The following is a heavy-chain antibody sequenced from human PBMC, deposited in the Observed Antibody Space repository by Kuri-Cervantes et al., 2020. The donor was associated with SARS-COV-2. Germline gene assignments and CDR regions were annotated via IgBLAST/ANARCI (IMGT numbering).Heavy chain of an antibody. V-gene: IGHV3-15*01. CDR3: CGSYTNWFDP. D-gene: IGHD1-26*01. Sequence: GESLKISCAASGFTFSNAWMSWVRQAPGKGLEWVGRIKSKTDGGTTGYAAPVKGRFTISRDDSKNTLYLQMNSLKTEDTAVYYCCGSYTNWFDPWGQGTLVTVSS. CDR1: GFTFSNAW. J-gene: IGHJ5*02. CDR2: IKSKTDGGTT.